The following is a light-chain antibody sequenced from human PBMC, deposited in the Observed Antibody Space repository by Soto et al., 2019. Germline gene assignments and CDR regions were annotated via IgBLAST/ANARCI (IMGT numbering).Light chain of an antibody. CDR1: QAIRDD. CDR2: AAS. CDR3: QQDDNFPLT. Sequence: IQMTQSPSSLSASVGDRVTITCRASQAIRDDLSWYQQKPGKAPNLLIYAASNLQAGVPSRFSGSGSGTDFTLTISSLQPEDIATYYCQQDDNFPLTFGQGTKVDIK. V-gene: IGKV1-6*01. J-gene: IGKJ1*01.